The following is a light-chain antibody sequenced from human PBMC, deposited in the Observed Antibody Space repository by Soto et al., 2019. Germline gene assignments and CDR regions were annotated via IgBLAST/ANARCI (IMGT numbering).Light chain of an antibody. CDR3: QQYYSNRFT. CDR1: QSVLFSSNNKNY. V-gene: IGKV4-1*01. J-gene: IGKJ5*01. CDR2: WAS. Sequence: DIVMTQSPDSLAVSLGERATINCKSSQSVLFSSNNKNYLAWYQQKPGQPPKLLIYWASTRESGVPDRFNGSGSGTDFTLTISSLQAEDVAVYWCQQYYSNRFTFGQGTRLEIK.